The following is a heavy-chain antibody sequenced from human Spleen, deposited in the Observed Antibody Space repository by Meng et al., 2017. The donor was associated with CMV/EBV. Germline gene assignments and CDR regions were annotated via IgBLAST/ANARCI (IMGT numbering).Heavy chain of an antibody. J-gene: IGHJ5*02. CDR3: ARTNYGDYNWFDP. CDR2: IYNSGST. D-gene: IGHD4-17*01. CDR1: GGSFGNGCFY. Sequence: VQLQEQGPGRVNPLQTLALTLTFSGGSFGNGCFYWSWIRQHPGKGLEWIGYIYNSGSTYYNPSLRYRVAISIDTSKNQFYLKLTSVTAADTAVYFCARTNYGDYNWFDPWGQGTLVTVSS. V-gene: IGHV4-31*02.